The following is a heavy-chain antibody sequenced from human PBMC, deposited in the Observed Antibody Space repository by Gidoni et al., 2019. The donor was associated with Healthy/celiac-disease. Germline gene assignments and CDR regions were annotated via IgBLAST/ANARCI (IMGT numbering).Heavy chain of an antibody. CDR1: GGSISSYY. J-gene: IGHJ2*01. V-gene: IGHV4-59*01. CDR3: ARELGGGYFDL. CDR2: IYYSGST. D-gene: IGHD1-26*01. Sequence: QVQLQESGPGLVKPSETLSLTCTVSGGSISSYYWSWIRQPPGKGLEWIGYIYYSGSTNYNPSLKSRVTISVDTSKNQFSLKLSSVTAADTAVYYCARELGGGYFDLWGRGTLVTVSS.